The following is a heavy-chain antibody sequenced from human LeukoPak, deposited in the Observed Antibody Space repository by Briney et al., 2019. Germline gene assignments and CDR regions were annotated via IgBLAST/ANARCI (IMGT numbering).Heavy chain of an antibody. V-gene: IGHV3-23*01. CDR2: ISGSGGST. Sequence: GGSLRLSCAASGFTFSSYAMGWVRQAPGKGLEWVSAISGSGGSTYYADSVKGRFTISRDNSKNTLYLQMNSLRAEDTAVYYCAKSHNNWGFQLDYWGQGTLVTVSS. J-gene: IGHJ4*02. CDR1: GFTFSSYA. D-gene: IGHD7-27*01. CDR3: AKSHNNWGFQLDY.